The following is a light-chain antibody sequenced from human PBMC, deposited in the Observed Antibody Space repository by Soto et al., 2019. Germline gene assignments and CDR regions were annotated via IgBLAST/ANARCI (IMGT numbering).Light chain of an antibody. J-gene: IGLJ3*02. V-gene: IGLV1-36*01. Sequence: QPVLTQPPSVSEAPRQRVTISCSGSSSNIGNNAVNWYQQLPGKAPKLLIYYDDLLPSGVSDRFSGSKSGTSASLAISGLQSEDEADYYCAAWDDSLNGGVFGGGTKVTVL. CDR2: YDD. CDR1: SSNIGNNA. CDR3: AAWDDSLNGGV.